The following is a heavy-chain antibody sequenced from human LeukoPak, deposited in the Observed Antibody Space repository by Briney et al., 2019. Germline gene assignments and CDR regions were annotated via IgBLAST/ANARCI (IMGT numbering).Heavy chain of an antibody. CDR3: ARDLSSSWYY. Sequence: VASVKVSCKASGGTFSSYAISWVRQAPGQGLEWMGGIIPIFGTANYAQKFQGRVTITRDTSASTAYMELSSLRSEDTAVYYCARDLSSSWYYWGQGTLVTVSS. CDR2: IIPIFGTA. CDR1: GGTFSSYA. J-gene: IGHJ4*02. D-gene: IGHD6-13*01. V-gene: IGHV1-69*05.